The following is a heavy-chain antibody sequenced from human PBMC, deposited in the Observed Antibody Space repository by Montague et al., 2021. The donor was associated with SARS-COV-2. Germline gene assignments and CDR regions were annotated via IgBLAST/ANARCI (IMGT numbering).Heavy chain of an antibody. CDR3: ARDRGLSGFYGYDPLYFYGMDV. Sequence: SETLSLTCTVSGASIRDHYWSWIRQPPGKGLEWIGYIYESGSTKSNPSLTSRLIMSVDTSRNQFSLTLSSVTTADTAVYYCARDRGLSGFYGYDPLYFYGMDVWGQWATVIVS. J-gene: IGHJ6*01. V-gene: IGHV4-59*11. CDR1: GASIRDHY. D-gene: IGHD5-12*01. CDR2: IYESGST.